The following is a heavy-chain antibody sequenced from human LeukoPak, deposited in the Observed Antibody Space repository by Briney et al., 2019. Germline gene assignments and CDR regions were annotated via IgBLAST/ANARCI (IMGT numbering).Heavy chain of an antibody. J-gene: IGHJ5*02. CDR2: IKQDGSET. D-gene: IGHD3-10*01. V-gene: IGHV3-7*01. CDR1: GFTFGDYA. Sequence: GGSLRLSCTASGFTFGDYAMSWVRQAPGKGLEWVANIKQDGSETYYVDSVKGRFTIYRDTAKNSLYLRMNSLRAEDTAVYYCAREQGMYYYGSGTTNWFDPWGQGTLVTVSS. CDR3: AREQGMYYYGSGTTNWFDP.